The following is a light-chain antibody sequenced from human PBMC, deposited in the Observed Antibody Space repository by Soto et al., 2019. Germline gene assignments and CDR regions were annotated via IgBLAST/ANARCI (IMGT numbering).Light chain of an antibody. CDR3: QQYNSFPWT. V-gene: IGKV1-5*03. Sequence: DIQMTQTPSTLSGSVGDRVTITSLECHCISSDSSGSQQKPGKAPELLIYKAYNLESGVPSRFSGSGSGTEFTLTISSLQPDDFAAYYCQQYNSFPWTFGQGAKV. CDR1: HCISSD. CDR2: KAY. J-gene: IGKJ1*01.